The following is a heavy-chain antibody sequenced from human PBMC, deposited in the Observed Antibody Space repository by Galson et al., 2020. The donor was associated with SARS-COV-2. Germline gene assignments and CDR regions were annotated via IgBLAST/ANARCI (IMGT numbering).Heavy chain of an antibody. J-gene: IGHJ6*02. V-gene: IGHV3-15*01. Sequence: GGSLRLSCAASGFTFSNAWMSWVRQAPGKGLEWVGRITSKTDGGTTDYAAPVKGRFTISRDDSKDTLYLQMNSLKTEDTAVYYCTRVYSGTYYRSVILYGMDVWGPGTTVTVSS. CDR3: TRVYSGTYYRSVILYGMDV. CDR1: GFTFSNAW. CDR2: ITSKTDGGTT. D-gene: IGHD1-26*01.